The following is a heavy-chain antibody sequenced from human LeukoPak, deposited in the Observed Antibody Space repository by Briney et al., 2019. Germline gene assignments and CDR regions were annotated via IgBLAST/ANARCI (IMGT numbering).Heavy chain of an antibody. V-gene: IGHV3-20*04. CDR2: INWNGGST. D-gene: IGHD2-2*02. CDR3: AKEGTRQHLYADGDAFDI. J-gene: IGHJ3*02. CDR1: GFTFDDYG. Sequence: GGSLRLSCAASGFTFDDYGMSWVRQAPGKGLEWVSGINWNGGSTGYADSVKGRFTISRDNAKNSLYLQMNSLRAEDTAVYYCAKEGTRQHLYADGDAFDIWGQGTMVTVSS.